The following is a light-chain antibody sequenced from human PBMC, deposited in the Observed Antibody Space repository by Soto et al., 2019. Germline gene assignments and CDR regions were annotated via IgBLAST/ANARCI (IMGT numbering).Light chain of an antibody. CDR2: GAS. CDR3: QQYGSSGT. CDR1: QSVSNNY. J-gene: IGKJ1*01. V-gene: IGKV3-20*01. Sequence: IVFTQSSGTLSLSPGERATLSCRASQSVSNNYLAWYQQKPGQAPRLLIYGASNRATGIPDRFSGSGSGTDFTLTSSRLEPEDFAVYYCQQYGSSGTLGQGTKVDIK.